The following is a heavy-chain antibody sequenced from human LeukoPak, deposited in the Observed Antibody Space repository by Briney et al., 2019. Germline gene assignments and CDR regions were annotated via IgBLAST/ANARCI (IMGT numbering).Heavy chain of an antibody. CDR2: VFSSGST. J-gene: IGHJ6*03. D-gene: IGHD3-10*01. Sequence: PSETLSLTCTVSGVSVYSSSYYWTWIRQPAGKGLEWIDRVFSSGSTDYNPSLKGRITMSLDKSKNQFSLRLTSVTAADAAVYYCARDRTRVPLVRGVYYYYMDVWGTGATVTVSS. CDR1: GVSVYSSSYY. V-gene: IGHV4-61*02. CDR3: ARDRTRVPLVRGVYYYYMDV.